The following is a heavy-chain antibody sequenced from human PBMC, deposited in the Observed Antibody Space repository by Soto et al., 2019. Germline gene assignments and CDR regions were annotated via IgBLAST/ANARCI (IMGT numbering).Heavy chain of an antibody. V-gene: IGHV4-34*01. CDR3: ARGRRGGIAARPPYFDY. J-gene: IGHJ4*02. CDR2: INHSGST. Sequence: SETLSLTCAVYGGSFSGYYWSWIRQPPGKGLEWIGEINHSGSTNYNPSLKSRVTISVDTSKNQFSLKLSSVTAADTAVYYCARGRRGGIAARPPYFDYWGQGTLVTVSS. CDR1: GGSFSGYY. D-gene: IGHD6-6*01.